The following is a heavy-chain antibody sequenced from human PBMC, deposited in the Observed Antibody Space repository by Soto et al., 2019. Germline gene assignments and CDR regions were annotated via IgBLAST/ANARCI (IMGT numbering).Heavy chain of an antibody. CDR1: GGSISSSSYF. CDR2: IYYSGST. CDR3: ATSNWLDP. J-gene: IGHJ5*02. V-gene: IGHV4-39*01. Sequence: ETLSLTCTVSGGSISSSSYFWGWIRQPPGKGLEWIGTIYYSGSTYYNPSLKSRVTISVDTSKNQFSLKLSSVTAADTAVYYCATSNWLDPWGQGTLVTVSS.